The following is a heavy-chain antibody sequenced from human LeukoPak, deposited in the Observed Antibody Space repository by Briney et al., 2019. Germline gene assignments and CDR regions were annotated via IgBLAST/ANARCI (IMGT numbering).Heavy chain of an antibody. CDR1: GFTFDDYT. Sequence: GGSLRLSCAASGFTFDDYTMHWVRQPPGKGLEWVSLMTWDAGTTYYADSVKGRFTISRDNSKNSLYLQMNSLRSEDSALYYCAKGGQTAARDMDVWGKGTTVTVSS. CDR3: AKGGQTAARDMDV. J-gene: IGHJ6*03. CDR2: MTWDAGTT. V-gene: IGHV3-43*01. D-gene: IGHD2-2*01.